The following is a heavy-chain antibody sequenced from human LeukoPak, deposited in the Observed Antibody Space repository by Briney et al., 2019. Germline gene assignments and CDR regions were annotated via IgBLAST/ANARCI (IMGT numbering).Heavy chain of an antibody. CDR1: GFTFSSFG. Sequence: GGSLRLSCAGSGFTFSSFGMHWVRQAPGKGLEWVIFIQTDGSNKYYADSVKGRFTISRDNSKNTLYLQMNSLRAEDTAVYYCAKVRQWAYPPDYWGQGTLVTVSS. D-gene: IGHD6-19*01. CDR3: AKVRQWAYPPDY. CDR2: IQTDGSNK. J-gene: IGHJ4*02. V-gene: IGHV3-30*02.